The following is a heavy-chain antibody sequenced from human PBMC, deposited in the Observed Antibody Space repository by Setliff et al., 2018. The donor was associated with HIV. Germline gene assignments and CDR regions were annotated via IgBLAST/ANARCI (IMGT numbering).Heavy chain of an antibody. CDR3: VKGDNFWTGYSTYFEFDP. CDR2: IRYDGSEK. J-gene: IGHJ5*02. Sequence: PGGSLRLSCAASGFTFNTYSMSWVRQAPGEGLEWVTFIRYDGSEKFYADSVRGRFTISRDNSKNKLYLQMNSLRIEDTAIYYCVKGDNFWTGYSTYFEFDPWGQGTLVTVSS. D-gene: IGHD3-3*01. CDR1: GFTFNTYS. V-gene: IGHV3-30*02.